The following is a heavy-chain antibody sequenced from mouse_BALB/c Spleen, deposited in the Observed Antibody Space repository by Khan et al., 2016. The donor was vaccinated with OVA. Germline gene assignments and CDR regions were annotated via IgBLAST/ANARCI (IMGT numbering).Heavy chain of an antibody. CDR1: GYSITSDYA. V-gene: IGHV3-2*02. J-gene: IGHJ4*01. CDR2: ISSTGST. Sequence: EVKLEESGPGLVKPSQSLSLTCTVTGYSITSDYAWNWIRQFPGNKLEWMGYISSTGSTSHNPSLKSRISFTRDTSKNQFFLQLKSVTTEDTATYYCARSLYYSYGYALDCWGRGTSVTVSS. D-gene: IGHD2-14*01. CDR3: ARSLYYSYGYALDC.